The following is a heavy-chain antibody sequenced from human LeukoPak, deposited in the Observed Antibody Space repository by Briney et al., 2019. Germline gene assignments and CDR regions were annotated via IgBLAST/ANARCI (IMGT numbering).Heavy chain of an antibody. CDR1: GYRFANYW. V-gene: IGHV5-51*01. D-gene: IGHD6-13*01. Sequence: GESLKISCKGSGYRFANYWIGWVRQMPGKGLEWMGITYPGDSDTRYSPSFQGQVTISADKSISTAYLQWSSLQASDTAMYYCARHVGSSDVDFWGQGTLVTVSS. CDR2: TYPGDSDT. CDR3: ARHVGSSDVDF. J-gene: IGHJ4*02.